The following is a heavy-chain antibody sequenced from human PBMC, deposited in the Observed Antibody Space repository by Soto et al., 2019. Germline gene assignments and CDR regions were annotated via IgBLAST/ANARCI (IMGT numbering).Heavy chain of an antibody. CDR2: IWYDGSNK. Sequence: GGSLRLSCAASGFTFSSYGMHWVRQAPGKGLEWVAVIWYDGSNKYYADSVKGRFTISRDNSKNTLYLQMNSLRAEDTAVYYCARKMGSVGATDYWGQGTLVTVAS. J-gene: IGHJ4*02. D-gene: IGHD1-26*01. V-gene: IGHV3-33*01. CDR3: ARKMGSVGATDY. CDR1: GFTFSSYG.